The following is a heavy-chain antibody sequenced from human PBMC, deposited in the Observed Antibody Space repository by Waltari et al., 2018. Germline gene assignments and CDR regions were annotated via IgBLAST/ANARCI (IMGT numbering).Heavy chain of an antibody. CDR3: ARDPRSGSYSGGAFDI. J-gene: IGHJ3*02. Sequence: QVQLQESGPGLVKPSETLSLTCTVSGGSISSYYWSWIRQPPGKGLEWIGYIYYIGSTNYNPSLKSRVTISVDTSKNQFSLKLSSVTAADTAVYYCARDPRSGSYSGGAFDIWGQGTMVTVSS. CDR2: IYYIGST. V-gene: IGHV4-59*01. CDR1: GGSISSYY. D-gene: IGHD1-26*01.